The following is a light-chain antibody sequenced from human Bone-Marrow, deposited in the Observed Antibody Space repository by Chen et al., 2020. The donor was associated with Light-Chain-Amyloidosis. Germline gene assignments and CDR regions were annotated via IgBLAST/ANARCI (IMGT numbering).Light chain of an antibody. CDR1: NIGSTS. V-gene: IGLV3-21*02. Sequence: SYVLTQPSSVSVAPGQTATIACGGNNIGSTSVHWYQQTPGQAPLLVVYDDSDRPSGIPERLSGSNSGHPATLTISRVEAGDEADYYCQVWDRSSDRPVFGGGTKLTVL. CDR2: DDS. J-gene: IGLJ3*02. CDR3: QVWDRSSDRPV.